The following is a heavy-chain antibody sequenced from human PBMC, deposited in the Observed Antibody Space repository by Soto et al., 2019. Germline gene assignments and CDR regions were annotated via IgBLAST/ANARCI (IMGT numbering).Heavy chain of an antibody. CDR3: AKLVDKSLDDY. CDR1: GFTFSTAD. CDR2: VSYDERNI. Sequence: GGSLRLSCVASGFTFSTADMHWVRQAPGQGLEWVAVVSYDERNIYYADSVKGRFSVSRDNSKNTLFLHMNSLRAEDTAVYFCAKLVDKSLDDYWGQGALVTVSS. J-gene: IGHJ4*02. V-gene: IGHV3-30*18. D-gene: IGHD3-16*01.